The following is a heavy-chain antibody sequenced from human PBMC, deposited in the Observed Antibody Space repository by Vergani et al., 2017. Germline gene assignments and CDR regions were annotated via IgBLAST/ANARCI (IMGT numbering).Heavy chain of an antibody. CDR3: ARGTYYYGSGSYPDVNDVNY. J-gene: IGHJ4*02. V-gene: IGHV1-69*18. D-gene: IGHD3-10*01. CDR1: GGTFSSYA. CDR2: IIPIFGTA. Sequence: QVQLVQSGAEVKKPGSSVKVSCKASGGTFSSYAIRWVRPAPGQGLEWMGRIIPIFGTANYAQKFQGRVTITADESTSTAYMELSSLRSEDTAVYYCARGTYYYGSGSYPDVNDVNYWGQGTLVTVSS.